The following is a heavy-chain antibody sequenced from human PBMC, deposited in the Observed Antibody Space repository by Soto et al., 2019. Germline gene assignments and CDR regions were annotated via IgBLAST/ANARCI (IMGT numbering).Heavy chain of an antibody. CDR1: GGSISSYY. Sequence: QVQLQESGPGLVKPSETLSLTCTVSGGSISSYYWSWIRQPPGKGLEWMGYIYYSGSTNYNTSLRCRDTITVDTSKNQFSLKLSSVTAEDTAVYYCSRDRSLDYWGQGTLVTVSS. CDR2: IYYSGST. J-gene: IGHJ4*02. CDR3: SRDRSLDY. V-gene: IGHV4-59*01.